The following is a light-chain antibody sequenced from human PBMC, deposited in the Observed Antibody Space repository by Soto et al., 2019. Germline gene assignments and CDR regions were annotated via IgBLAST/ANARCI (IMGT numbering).Light chain of an antibody. Sequence: QSVLTQPPSASGTPGQRVTISCSGSSSNIGSNTVNWYQQLTGTAPKLLIYSNNQRPSGVPDRLSGSKSGTSASLAISGLQSEDEADYYCAAWDDSLNGAVFGGGTQLTVL. V-gene: IGLV1-44*01. J-gene: IGLJ7*01. CDR1: SSNIGSNT. CDR2: SNN. CDR3: AAWDDSLNGAV.